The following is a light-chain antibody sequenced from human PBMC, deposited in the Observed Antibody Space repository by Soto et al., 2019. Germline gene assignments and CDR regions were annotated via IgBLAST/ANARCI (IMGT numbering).Light chain of an antibody. J-gene: IGKJ2*01. CDR3: QQYHSYLST. CDR2: RAS. Sequence: DIQMTQSPSTLSGSVGDRVTITCRASQSIPIYLAWYQQKPGKAPKPLIYRASNLEDGVPSRFRGSGSGTDFTLTISSLQPDDMATDYCQQYHSYLSTFGQGTKVEIK. V-gene: IGKV1-5*03. CDR1: QSIPIY.